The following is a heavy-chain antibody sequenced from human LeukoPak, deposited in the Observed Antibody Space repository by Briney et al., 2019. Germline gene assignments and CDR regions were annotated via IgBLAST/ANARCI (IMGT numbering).Heavy chain of an antibody. CDR1: GFTFSTYA. V-gene: IGHV3-23*01. CDR3: AKWPEGATPKFHY. Sequence: GGSLRLSCSASGFTFSTYAMSWVRQAPGKGLEWVSTISGSGGVTYYPDSVRGRFTISRDNSKNTLHLQMDHLRAEDMAIYYCAKWPEGATPKFHYWGQGTLVTVSS. J-gene: IGHJ4*02. CDR2: ISGSGGVT. D-gene: IGHD1-26*01.